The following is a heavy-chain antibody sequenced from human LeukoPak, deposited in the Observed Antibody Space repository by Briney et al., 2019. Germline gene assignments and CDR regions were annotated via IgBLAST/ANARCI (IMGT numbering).Heavy chain of an antibody. Sequence: HSETLSLTRAVYGGSFSGYYWSWIRQPPGKGLEWIGEINHSGSTNYNPSLKSRVTISVDTSKNQFSLKLSSVTAADTAVYYCARTPMVRGVITLGWFDPWGQGTLVTVSS. CDR2: INHSGST. J-gene: IGHJ5*02. V-gene: IGHV4-34*01. CDR1: GGSFSGYY. D-gene: IGHD3-10*01. CDR3: ARTPMVRGVITLGWFDP.